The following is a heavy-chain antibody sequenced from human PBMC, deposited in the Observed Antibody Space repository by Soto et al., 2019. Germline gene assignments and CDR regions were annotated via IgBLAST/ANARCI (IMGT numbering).Heavy chain of an antibody. D-gene: IGHD5-18*01. CDR3: ARDHDGYSYGGYYYYYMDV. Sequence: QVQLQESGPGLVKPSQTLSLTCTVSGGSISSGGYYWSWIRQHPGKGLEWIGYINYSGSTYYTPSLKSRVTISVDTSKNQFSLKLSSVTAADTAVYYCARDHDGYSYGGYYYYYMDVWGKGTTVTVSS. V-gene: IGHV4-31*03. J-gene: IGHJ6*03. CDR2: INYSGST. CDR1: GGSISSGGYY.